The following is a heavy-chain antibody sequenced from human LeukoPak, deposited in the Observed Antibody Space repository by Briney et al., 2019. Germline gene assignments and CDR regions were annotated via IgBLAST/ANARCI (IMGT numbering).Heavy chain of an antibody. CDR2: ITSNGVST. D-gene: IGHD6-19*01. CDR3: AREGVAGMGGYFDY. Sequence: PGGSLRLSCAASGFTFSSYAMHWVRQAPGKGLEYVSAITSNGVSTYYANSVKGRFTISRDNSKNTLYLQMGSLRAKDMAVYYCAREGVAGMGGYFDYWGQGTLVTVSS. V-gene: IGHV3-64*01. J-gene: IGHJ4*02. CDR1: GFTFSSYA.